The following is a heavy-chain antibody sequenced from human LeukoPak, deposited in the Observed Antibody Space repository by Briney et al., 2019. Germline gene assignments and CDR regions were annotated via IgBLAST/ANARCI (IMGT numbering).Heavy chain of an antibody. D-gene: IGHD5-18*01. V-gene: IGHV3-15*01. CDR3: TTDPVTYYYYYMDV. CDR1: GFTFSNAW. J-gene: IGHJ6*03. CDR2: IKSKTDGGTT. Sequence: GGSLRLSCAASGFTFSNAWMSWVRQAPGKGLEWVGRIKSKTDGGTTDYAAPVKGRFTISRDDSKNTLYLQMNSLKTEDTAVYYCTTDPVTYYYYYMDVWGKGTTVTISS.